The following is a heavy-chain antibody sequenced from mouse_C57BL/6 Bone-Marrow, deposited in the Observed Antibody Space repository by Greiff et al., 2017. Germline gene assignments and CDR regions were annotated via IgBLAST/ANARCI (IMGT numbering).Heavy chain of an antibody. V-gene: IGHV5-17*01. CDR3: ARRLWFFDD. D-gene: IGHD2-2*01. CDR2: ISSGSSTI. J-gene: IGHJ2*01. Sequence: VQLQESGGGLVKPGGSLKLSCAASGFTFSDYGMHWVRQAPEKGLAWVAYISSGSSTIYYADTVKGRFTISRYNAKNTLCLQMTSLRAEDTAMYSCARRLWFFDDWGQGTTLTVSS. CDR1: GFTFSDYG.